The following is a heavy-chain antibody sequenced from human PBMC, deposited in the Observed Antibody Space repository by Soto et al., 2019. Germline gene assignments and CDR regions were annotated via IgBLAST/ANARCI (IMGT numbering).Heavy chain of an antibody. Sequence: SETLSLTCGVYGESFSVYYWSWIRQPPGKGLEWIVEINHSGSTNYNPSLKSRVTISVDTSKNHLSLKLSSVTAADTAVYYCAREKHPWVAVPVRQLKSTWWFDSWGQGTLVTV. CDR1: GESFSVYY. D-gene: IGHD6-19*01. V-gene: IGHV4-34*01. J-gene: IGHJ5*01. CDR2: INHSGST. CDR3: AREKHPWVAVPVRQLKSTWWFDS.